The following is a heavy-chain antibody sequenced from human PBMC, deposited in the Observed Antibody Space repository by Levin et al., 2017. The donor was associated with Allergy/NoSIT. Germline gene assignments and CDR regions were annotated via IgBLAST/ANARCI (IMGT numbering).Heavy chain of an antibody. V-gene: IGHV4-61*01. CDR2: ISYTGST. CDR3: ARDTRVVGATAIDY. CDR1: GGSVTSGSVSHTYF. D-gene: IGHD1-26*01. Sequence: SETLSLTCSVFGGSVTSGSVSHTYFWSWIRQPPGKGLEWIGYISYTGSTNYNPSLKSRVTMSLDTSKNQFSLRLRSVTAADTAVYYCARDTRVVGATAIDYWGQGTLVTVPS. J-gene: IGHJ4*02.